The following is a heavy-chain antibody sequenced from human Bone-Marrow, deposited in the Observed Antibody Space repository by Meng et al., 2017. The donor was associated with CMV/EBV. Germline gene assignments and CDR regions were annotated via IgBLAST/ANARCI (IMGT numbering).Heavy chain of an antibody. J-gene: IGHJ6*02. D-gene: IGHD2-2*01. CDR3: ARDLMGAVVVPAANKKAYYYYGMDV. CDR2: INPNSGGT. V-gene: IGHV1-2*02. CDR1: GYTFTGYY. Sequence: ASVKVSCKASGYTFTGYYMHWVRRAPGQGLEWMGWINPNSGGTNYAQKFQGRVTMTRDTSISTAYMELSRLRSDDTAVYYCARDLMGAVVVPAANKKAYYYYGMDVWGQGTTVTVSS.